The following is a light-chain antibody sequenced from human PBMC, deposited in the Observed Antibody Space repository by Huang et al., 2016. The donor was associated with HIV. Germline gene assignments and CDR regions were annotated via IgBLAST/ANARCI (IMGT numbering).Light chain of an antibody. CDR1: QSVGPN. CDR2: GAS. V-gene: IGKV3D-15*01. Sequence: EIVMKQSPVTLSVSPGERATLSCRASQSVGPNLAWYHQKPGQAPRLLIYGASTRDTGIPDRFSGSGSGTDFTLAISSLQSEEFALYYCQQYDNWRSYTFGQGTKLEIK. CDR3: QQYDNWRSYT. J-gene: IGKJ2*01.